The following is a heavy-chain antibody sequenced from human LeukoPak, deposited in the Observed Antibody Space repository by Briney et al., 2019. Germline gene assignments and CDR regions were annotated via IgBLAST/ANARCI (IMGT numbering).Heavy chain of an antibody. J-gene: IGHJ5*02. D-gene: IGHD3-10*01. V-gene: IGHV4-4*07. Sequence: SETLSLTCTVSGGSIGSYYWSWIRQPAGKGLEWTGRIYTSGSTNYNPSLKSRVTMSVGTSKNQFSLKLSSVTAADTAVYYCARDANRRTGRFGFDPWGQGTLVTVSS. CDR2: IYTSGST. CDR1: GGSIGSYY. CDR3: ARDANRRTGRFGFDP.